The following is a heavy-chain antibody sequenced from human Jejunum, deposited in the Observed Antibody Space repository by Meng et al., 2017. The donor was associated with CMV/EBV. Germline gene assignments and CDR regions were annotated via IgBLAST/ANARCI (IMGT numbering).Heavy chain of an antibody. CDR3: ARGAAVAGSFDY. D-gene: IGHD6-19*01. CDR1: GYTFSGYY. CDR2: INPNSGGT. J-gene: IGHJ4*02. Sequence: SCTPSGYTFSGYYLHWVRQAPGQGLEWMGRINPNSGGTNYAQNFQGRVTMTRDTSISTMYMELSRLRYDDTAVYYCARGAAVAGSFDYWGQGTLVTVSS. V-gene: IGHV1-2*06.